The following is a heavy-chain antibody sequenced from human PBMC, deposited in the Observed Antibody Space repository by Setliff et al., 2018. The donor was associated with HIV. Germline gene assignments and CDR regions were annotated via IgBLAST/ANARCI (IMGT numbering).Heavy chain of an antibody. J-gene: IGHJ4*02. V-gene: IGHV1-3*04. CDR3: AKEGDRYGLDLDY. D-gene: IGHD5-18*01. Sequence: ASVKVSCKASGYIFSSYTMHWVRQAPRQRLEWMGWINTANYKTKYSQKFQGRVTITRDTSASTAYMELSSLRSEDTAVYYCAKEGDRYGLDLDYWGQGTLVTVSS. CDR2: INTANYKT. CDR1: GYIFSSYT.